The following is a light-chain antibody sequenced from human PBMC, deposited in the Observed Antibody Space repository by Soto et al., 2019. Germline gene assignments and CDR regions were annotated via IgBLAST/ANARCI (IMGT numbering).Light chain of an antibody. Sequence: QPVLTQPTSLSGFPGQSITISCTGTSIDVGGYNYVSWYQHHPGKAPKLMICDVSDRPSGVSNRSSGSKSGNTASLTISVLQAEDEADYYCSSYTSSSTPWVFGTGTKVTVL. J-gene: IGLJ1*01. CDR2: DVS. CDR1: SIDVGGYNY. CDR3: SSYTSSSTPWV. V-gene: IGLV2-14*03.